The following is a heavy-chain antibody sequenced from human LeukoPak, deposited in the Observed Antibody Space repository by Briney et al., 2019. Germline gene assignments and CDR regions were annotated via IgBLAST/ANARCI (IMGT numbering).Heavy chain of an antibody. Sequence: PSQTLSLTRTVSGGSISSGSYYWSWIRQPAGKGLEWIGRIYTSGSTNYNPSLKSRVTISVDTSKNQFSLKLSSVTAADTAVYYCARDRAGYNWGYYYYMDVWGKGTTVTVSS. D-gene: IGHD5-24*01. V-gene: IGHV4-61*02. CDR3: ARDRAGYNWGYYYYMDV. CDR1: GGSISSGSYY. CDR2: IYTSGST. J-gene: IGHJ6*03.